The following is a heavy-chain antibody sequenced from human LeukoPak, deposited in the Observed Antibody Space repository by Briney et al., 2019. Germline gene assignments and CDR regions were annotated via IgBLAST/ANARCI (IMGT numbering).Heavy chain of an antibody. D-gene: IGHD2-2*01. J-gene: IGHJ4*02. V-gene: IGHV3-30*04. CDR2: ISYDGSNT. Sequence: PGGSLRLSCAASGFTFSSYAMHWVRQAPGKGLEWVAVISYDGSNTYYADSVKGRFTISRDNSKNTLYLQMNSLRAEDTAVYYCAKEASSTPGDYFDYWGQGTLVTVSS. CDR3: AKEASSTPGDYFDY. CDR1: GFTFSSYA.